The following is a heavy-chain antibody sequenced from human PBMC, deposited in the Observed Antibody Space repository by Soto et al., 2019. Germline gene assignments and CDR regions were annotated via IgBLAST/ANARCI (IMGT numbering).Heavy chain of an antibody. Sequence: SETLSLTCAVYGGSFSGYYWSWIRQPPGKGLEWIGEINHSGSTNYNPSLKSRVTISVDTSKNQFSLKLSSVTAADTAVYYCERGSGGSYPSYYYYYGMEVWGQGTTVTVSS. V-gene: IGHV4-34*01. D-gene: IGHD1-26*01. J-gene: IGHJ6*02. CDR3: ERGSGGSYPSYYYYYGMEV. CDR1: GGSFSGYY. CDR2: INHSGST.